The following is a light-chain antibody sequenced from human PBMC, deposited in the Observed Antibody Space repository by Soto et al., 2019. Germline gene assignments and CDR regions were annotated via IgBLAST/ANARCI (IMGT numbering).Light chain of an antibody. V-gene: IGKV3-11*01. Sequence: DIVLTQSPATLSLSPGDRATLSCRASQSVSTYLAWYQQIPGQAPRLLIYDASTRAAGIPARFSGSGSGTDFSLTITSLQTDDFVLSYCHQRSDWPSTFGGGTKVEIK. CDR3: HQRSDWPST. CDR1: QSVSTY. CDR2: DAS. J-gene: IGKJ4*01.